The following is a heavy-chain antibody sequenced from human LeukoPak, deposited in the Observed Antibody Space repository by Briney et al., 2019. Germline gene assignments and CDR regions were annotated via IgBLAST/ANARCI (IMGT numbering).Heavy chain of an antibody. D-gene: IGHD5-18*01. CDR3: AKGQGYNYGDSIDY. Sequence: GSLRLSCVASGFTFNNYAMTWVRQAPGKGLEWVSVINGGGSSYYADSVKGRFTVSRDNSKNTLYLQMNSLRDEDTAVYYCAKGQGYNYGDSIDYWGQGTXVTVS. CDR2: INGGGSS. J-gene: IGHJ4*02. CDR1: GFTFNNYA. V-gene: IGHV3-23*01.